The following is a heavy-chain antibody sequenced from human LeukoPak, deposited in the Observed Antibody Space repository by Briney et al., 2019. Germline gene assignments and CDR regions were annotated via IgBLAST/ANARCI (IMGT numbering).Heavy chain of an antibody. Sequence: GGSLRLSCAASGFTFSSYAMHWVRQAPGKGLEWVSVISYDGSNKYYADSVKGRFTISRDSSKNTLYLQMNSLRAEDTAVYYCARDGGGYDHGYYFDFGGQGTLVSVSS. CDR2: ISYDGSNK. J-gene: IGHJ4*02. CDR3: ARDGGGYDHGYYFDF. V-gene: IGHV3-30-3*01. CDR1: GFTFSSYA. D-gene: IGHD5-12*01.